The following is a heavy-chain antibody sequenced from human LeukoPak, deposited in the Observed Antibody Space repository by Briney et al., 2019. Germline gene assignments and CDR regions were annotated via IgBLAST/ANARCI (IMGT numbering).Heavy chain of an antibody. V-gene: IGHV3-66*01. CDR1: GFTVSSNY. J-gene: IGHJ3*02. CDR3: ARDSSSWDAFDI. Sequence: PGGSLRLSCAASGFTVSSNYMSWVRQAPGKGLEWVSVIYSGGGTYYADSVKGRFTISRDNSKNTLYLQMNSLRAEDTAVYYCARDSSSWDAFDIWGQGTMVTVSS. D-gene: IGHD6-13*01. CDR2: IYSGGGT.